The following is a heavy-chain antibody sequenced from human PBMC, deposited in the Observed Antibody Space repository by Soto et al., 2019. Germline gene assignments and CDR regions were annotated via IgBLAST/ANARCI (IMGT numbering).Heavy chain of an antibody. D-gene: IGHD1-20*01. Sequence: PGGSLRLSCAASGFPFNNAWMSWVRQAPGGGLEWVARIKSETDGGTTDYAAPVEGRFTISRDDSSNTLDLQMNSLKTEDTAVYYCTAKEEILANNSYRCDYWGQGALVTVSS. V-gene: IGHV3-15*01. CDR2: IKSETDGGTT. CDR3: TAKEEILANNSYRCDY. J-gene: IGHJ4*02. CDR1: GFPFNNAW.